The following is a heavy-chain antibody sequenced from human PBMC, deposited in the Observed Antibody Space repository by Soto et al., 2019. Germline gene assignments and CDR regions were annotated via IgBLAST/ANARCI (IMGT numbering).Heavy chain of an antibody. CDR3: ARGDTMVRGVPEGFDP. V-gene: IGHV1-69*01. Sequence: QVQLVQSGAEVKKPGSSVKVSCKASGGTFSSYAISWVRQAPGQGLEWMGGIIPIFGTANYAQKFQGRVTITADESTSTAYMELSRLRSEDTAVYYCARGDTMVRGVPEGFDPWGQGTLVTVSS. CDR2: IIPIFGTA. CDR1: GGTFSSYA. D-gene: IGHD3-10*01. J-gene: IGHJ5*02.